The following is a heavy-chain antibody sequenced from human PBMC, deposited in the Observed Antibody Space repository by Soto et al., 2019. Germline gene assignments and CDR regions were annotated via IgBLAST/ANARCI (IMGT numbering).Heavy chain of an antibody. CDR1: GFTFSTYA. V-gene: IGHV3-23*01. CDR2: ISGSGSSR. Sequence: LRLSCAASGFTFSTYAMSWVRQAPGKGLEWVPAISGSGSSRYYADSAKGRFTISRDNSKNTLFLQLNSLRAEDTAVYYCAKELLRLGESLERYFDYWGQGTLVTVSS. D-gene: IGHD3-10*01. CDR3: AKELLRLGESLERYFDY. J-gene: IGHJ4*02.